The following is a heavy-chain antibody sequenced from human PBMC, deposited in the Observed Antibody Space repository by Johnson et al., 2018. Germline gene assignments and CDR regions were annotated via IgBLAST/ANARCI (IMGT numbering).Heavy chain of an antibody. D-gene: IGHD4-17*01. J-gene: IGHJ3*02. Sequence: QVQLVESGGGVVQPGRSLRLSCAASGFTFSSYGMHWVRQAPGKGLEWVAVISYDGSNKYYADSVKGRFTISRDNSKNTLDLQMNRLRAEDTAVYYCAKEGYGDYVGAFDIWGQGTMVTVSS. CDR1: GFTFSSYG. V-gene: IGHV3-30*18. CDR3: AKEGYGDYVGAFDI. CDR2: ISYDGSNK.